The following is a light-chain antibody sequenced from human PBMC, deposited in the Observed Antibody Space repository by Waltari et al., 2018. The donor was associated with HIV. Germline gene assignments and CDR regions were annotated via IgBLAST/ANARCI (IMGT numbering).Light chain of an antibody. CDR3: ASNRLDCTLV. V-gene: IGLV2-14*03. J-gene: IGLJ2*01. Sequence: QSALTQPASVSGFPGQTINISCTGISTDSRFYQHVTWYQQHPGSVPRLLIYDIDSRPSGVSAHSSGSSSVASASLTTAGLQSGDEAHYFCASNRLDCTLVFGGGTKLTIL. CDR1: STDSRFYQH. CDR2: DID.